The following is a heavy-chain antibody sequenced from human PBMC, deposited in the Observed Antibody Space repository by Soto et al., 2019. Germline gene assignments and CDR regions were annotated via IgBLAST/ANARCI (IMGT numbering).Heavy chain of an antibody. D-gene: IGHD6-19*01. CDR1: GFTFSSYG. J-gene: IGHJ4*02. CDR2: IWYDGSNK. Sequence: QVQLVESGGGVVQPGRSLRLSCAASGFTFSSYGMHWVRQAPGKGLEWVAVIWYDGSNKYYADSVKGRFTISRDNSKNTLYLQMNSLRAEDTAVYYCARGVDSSGWTHFDYWGPGTLGTVSS. V-gene: IGHV3-33*01. CDR3: ARGVDSSGWTHFDY.